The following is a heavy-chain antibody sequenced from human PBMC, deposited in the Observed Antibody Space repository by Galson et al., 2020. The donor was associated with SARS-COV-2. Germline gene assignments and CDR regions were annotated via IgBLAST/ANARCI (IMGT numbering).Heavy chain of an antibody. CDR2: IYHSGST. J-gene: IGHJ5*02. CDR3: ARVGVGAGTFSFDP. V-gene: IGHV4-38-2*01. D-gene: IGHD6-19*01. Sequence: SETLSLTCAVSCYSISSGYFWAWIRQPPGSGLQWIGSIYHSGSTYYNPSLKSRVTISVDTSKNQFSLNLSSVTAADTAVYYCARVGVGAGTFSFDPWGQGTLVTVSS. CDR1: CYSISSGYF.